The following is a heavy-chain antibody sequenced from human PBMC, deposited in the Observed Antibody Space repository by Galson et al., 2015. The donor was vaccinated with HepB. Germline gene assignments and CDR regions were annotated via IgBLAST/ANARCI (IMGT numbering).Heavy chain of an antibody. J-gene: IGHJ3*02. CDR1: GFSVSNYC. V-gene: IGHV3-21*01. CDR3: AREGAVSGRSIDGFDI. D-gene: IGHD6-19*01. CDR2: ISSSRGFM. Sequence: SLRLSCAASGFSVSNYCMNWVRQAPGKGLEWVSSISSSRGFMYYAASVKGRFTISRENAKNSLFLQMNSLRAEDTAVYYCAREGAVSGRSIDGFDIWGQGTIVTVSS.